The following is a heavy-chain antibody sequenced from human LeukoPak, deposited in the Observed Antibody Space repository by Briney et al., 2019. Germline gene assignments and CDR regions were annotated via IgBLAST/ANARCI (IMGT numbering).Heavy chain of an antibody. CDR2: IYSGGST. CDR1: GFTASSNY. V-gene: IGHV3-53*01. CDR3: AGNYYYYMDV. Sequence: GGSLRLSCAASGFTASSNYMSWVRQAPGKGLEWVSVIYSGGSTYYADSVKGRFTISRDNSKNTLYPQMNSLRAEDTAVYYCAGNYYYYMDVWGKGTTVTVSS. J-gene: IGHJ6*03.